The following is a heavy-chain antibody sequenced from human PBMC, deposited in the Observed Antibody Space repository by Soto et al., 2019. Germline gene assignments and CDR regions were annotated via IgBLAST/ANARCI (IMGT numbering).Heavy chain of an antibody. D-gene: IGHD2-15*01. CDR1: GDSVSSTSAS. CDR3: ARVSVVAARGGYYGMDV. J-gene: IGHJ6*02. CDR2: TYYRSKWSN. V-gene: IGHV6-1*01. Sequence: SQTLSLTCAISGDSVSSTSASWNWIRQSPSRCLEWLGRTYYRSKWSNDYAISVKSRITINPDTSKNQFSLQLNSVTPEDTAVYYCARVSVVAARGGYYGMDVWGQGTTVTVSS.